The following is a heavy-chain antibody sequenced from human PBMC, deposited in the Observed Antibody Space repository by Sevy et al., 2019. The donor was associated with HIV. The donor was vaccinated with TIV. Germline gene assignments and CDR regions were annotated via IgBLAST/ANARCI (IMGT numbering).Heavy chain of an antibody. CDR2: INEDGSRL. J-gene: IGHJ4*02. D-gene: IGHD5-18*01. V-gene: IGHV3-7*01. Sequence: GSLILSCVASGFTFSGSWMTWVRQAPGKGLERIAFINEDGSRLGYVDSVRGRFTISRENTKNSLYLQMNSLRAEDTAVYFCARDRAYSALDYWGQGTLVTVSS. CDR1: GFTFSGSW. CDR3: ARDRAYSALDY.